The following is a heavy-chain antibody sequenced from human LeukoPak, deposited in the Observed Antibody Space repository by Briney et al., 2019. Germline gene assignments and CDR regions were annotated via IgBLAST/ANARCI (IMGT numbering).Heavy chain of an antibody. D-gene: IGHD1-26*01. CDR3: VRGSRGHYYVTFDW. CDR1: GDTVSSNSAT. CDR2: TYYRFQWYS. J-gene: IGHJ4*02. Sequence: SQTLSLTCAISGDTVSSNSATWNWIRQSPSRGLEWLGRTYYRFQWYSDYAPSVKSRIDIKADPSKDQFSLQLKSVTPEDTAVYYCVRGSRGHYYVTFDWWGQGTLVTVSS. V-gene: IGHV6-1*01.